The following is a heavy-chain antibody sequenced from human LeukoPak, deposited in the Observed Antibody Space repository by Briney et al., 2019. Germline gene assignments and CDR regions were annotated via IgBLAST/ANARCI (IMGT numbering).Heavy chain of an antibody. V-gene: IGHV3-30*18. CDR1: GFTFSSYS. Sequence: PGGSLRLSCAASGFTFSSYSMNWVRQAPGKGLEWVAVISYDGSNKYYADSVKGRFTISRDNSKNTLYLQMNSLRAEDTAVYYCAKDHRRAPNHDFWSGSEFDAFDIRGQGTMVTVSS. D-gene: IGHD3-3*01. J-gene: IGHJ3*02. CDR3: AKDHRRAPNHDFWSGSEFDAFDI. CDR2: ISYDGSNK.